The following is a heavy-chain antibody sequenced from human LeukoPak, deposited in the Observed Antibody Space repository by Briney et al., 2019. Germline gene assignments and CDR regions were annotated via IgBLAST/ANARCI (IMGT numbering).Heavy chain of an antibody. CDR3: ARDTVTTGWFDP. J-gene: IGHJ5*02. CDR2: ITPIFGTA. D-gene: IGHD4-17*01. V-gene: IGHV1-69*13. CDR1: GGTFSSYA. Sequence: ASVKVSCKASGGTFSSYAISWVRQAPGQGLEWMGGITPIFGTANYAQKFQGRVTITADESTSTAYMELSSLRSEDTAVYYCARDTVTTGWFDPWGQGTLVTVSS.